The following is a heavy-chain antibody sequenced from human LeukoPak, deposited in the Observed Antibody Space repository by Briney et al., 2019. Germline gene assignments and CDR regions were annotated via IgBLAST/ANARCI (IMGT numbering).Heavy chain of an antibody. J-gene: IGHJ4*02. CDR1: GYTFTSYY. D-gene: IGHD6-6*01. CDR3: ARAGLYSSSTALAADY. V-gene: IGHV1-46*01. CDR2: INPSGGST. Sequence: ASVKVSCKASGYTFTSYYMHWVRQAPGQGLEWMGIINPSGGSTSYAQKFQGRVTMTRDTSTSTVYMELSSLRSEDTAVYYCARAGLYSSSTALAADYWGQGTLVTVSS.